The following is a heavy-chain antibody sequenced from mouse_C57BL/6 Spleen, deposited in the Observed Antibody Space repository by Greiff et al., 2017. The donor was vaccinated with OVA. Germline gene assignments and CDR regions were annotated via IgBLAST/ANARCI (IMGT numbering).Heavy chain of an antibody. CDR1: GYTFTSYW. CDR2: IDPSDSYT. V-gene: IGHV1-69*01. D-gene: IGHD2-5*01. J-gene: IGHJ2*01. Sequence: QVQLKQPGAELVMPGASVKLSCKASGYTFTSYWMHWVKQRPGQGLEWIGEIDPSDSYTNYNQKFKGKSTLTVDKSSSTAYMQLSSLTSEDSAVYYCASAYYSNSLYFDYWGQGTTLTVSS. CDR3: ASAYYSNSLYFDY.